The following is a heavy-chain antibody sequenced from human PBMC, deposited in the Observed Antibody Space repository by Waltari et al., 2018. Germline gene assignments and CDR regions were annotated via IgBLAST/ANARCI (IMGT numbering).Heavy chain of an antibody. Sequence: YYWGWIRQPPGKGLEWIGSIFYSGSTYYNPSLKSRVTMSVDTSKNQFSLRLTSVTAADTAVYYCARLDNYDSGSYGFDWWGQGTLVTVSS. J-gene: IGHJ4*02. D-gene: IGHD3-10*01. CDR2: IFYSGST. CDR3: ARLDNYDSGSYGFDW. CDR1: YY. V-gene: IGHV4-39*01.